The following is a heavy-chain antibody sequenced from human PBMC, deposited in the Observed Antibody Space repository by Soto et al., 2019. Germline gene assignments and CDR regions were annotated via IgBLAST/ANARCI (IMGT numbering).Heavy chain of an antibody. CDR3: ARVRVVVVPVPGPGGMDV. J-gene: IGHJ6*02. V-gene: IGHV4-34*01. CDR1: GGSFSGYY. CDR2: IYHSGST. Sequence: PSETLSLTCAVYGGSFSGYYWSWVRQPPGKGLEWIGEIYHSGSTNYNPSLKSRVTISVDKSKNQFSLKLSSVTAADTAVYYCARVRVVVVPVPGPGGMDVWGQGTTVTVSS. D-gene: IGHD2-2*01.